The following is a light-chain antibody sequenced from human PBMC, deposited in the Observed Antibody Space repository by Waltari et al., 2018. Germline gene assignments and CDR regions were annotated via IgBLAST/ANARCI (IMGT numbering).Light chain of an antibody. CDR3: QQYDNLPPEYT. CDR2: DES. J-gene: IGKJ2*01. Sequence: DIQMTQSPSSLSASVGDRVTITCQASKDISNYLNWYQQKTGKAPKLLIYDESNLETGVPSRFSESGSGTDFTFTISSLQPEDIATYYCQQYDNLPPEYTFGQGTKLEIK. V-gene: IGKV1-33*01. CDR1: KDISNY.